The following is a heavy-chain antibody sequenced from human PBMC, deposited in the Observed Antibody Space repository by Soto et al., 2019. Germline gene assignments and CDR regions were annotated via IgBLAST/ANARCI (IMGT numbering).Heavy chain of an antibody. CDR2: INSDGSST. D-gene: IGHD3-22*01. CDR1: GFTFSSYW. V-gene: IGHV3-74*01. CDR3: ARDLRGLYYDSSGYFY. Sequence: EVQLVESGGGLVQPGGSLRLSCAASGFTFSSYWMHWVRHAPGKGLVWVSRINSDGSSTSYADSVKGRFTISRDNAKNTLYLQMNSLRAEDTAVYYCARDLRGLYYDSSGYFYWGQGTLVTVSS. J-gene: IGHJ4*02.